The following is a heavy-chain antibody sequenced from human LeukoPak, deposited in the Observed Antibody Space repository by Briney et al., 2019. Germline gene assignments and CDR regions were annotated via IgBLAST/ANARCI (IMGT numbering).Heavy chain of an antibody. CDR1: GFTFSDYY. D-gene: IGHD3-22*01. CDR3: TTDLSLVHYDSSGYYFGNY. CDR2: IGNKANHHTT. V-gene: IGHV3-72*01. J-gene: IGHJ4*02. Sequence: QSGGSLRLSCAASGFTFSDYYMDWVRQAPGKGLEWVGRIGNKANHHTTEYAASVKGSFTISRDDSKNTLYLQMNSLKTEDTAVYYCTTDLSLVHYDSSGYYFGNYWGQGTLVTVSS.